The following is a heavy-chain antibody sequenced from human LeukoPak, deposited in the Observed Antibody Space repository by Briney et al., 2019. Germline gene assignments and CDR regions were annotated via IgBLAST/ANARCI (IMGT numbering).Heavy chain of an antibody. V-gene: IGHV1-3*01. J-gene: IGHJ4*02. CDR1: GSTFTICA. CDR3: ASGKLIMVRAVITTNWRFDY. CDR2: INAGNGET. D-gene: IGHD1-1*01. Sequence: ASGTVSFKASGSTFTICAMQLGRHGPAQRLGWKGWINAGNGETKYSQEFQGRGTFTRATSASKAYIELSNLTSEETAVYYCASGKLIMVRAVITTNWRFDYWGQGTLVTVSS.